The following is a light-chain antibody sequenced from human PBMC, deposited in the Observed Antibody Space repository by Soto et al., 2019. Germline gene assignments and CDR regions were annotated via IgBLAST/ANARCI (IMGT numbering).Light chain of an antibody. Sequence: QSVLTQPASVSGSPGQSITISCTGTSSDVGLYDYVSWYQQHPGKAPQLMIYAVSNRPSGVSNRFSASKSGNTASLTISGLQAEDEAEYYCSSYTNINTRACVFGTGTKLTVL. J-gene: IGLJ1*01. V-gene: IGLV2-14*01. CDR3: SSYTNINTRACV. CDR1: SSDVGLYDY. CDR2: AVS.